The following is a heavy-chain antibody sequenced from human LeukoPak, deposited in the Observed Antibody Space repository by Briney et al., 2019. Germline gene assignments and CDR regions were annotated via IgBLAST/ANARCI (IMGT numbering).Heavy chain of an antibody. V-gene: IGHV4-34*01. CDR2: VNHSGGT. D-gene: IGHD6-19*01. CDR1: GGSFSGYY. J-gene: IGHJ3*02. CDR3: ARARRQWLVRTDAFDI. Sequence: SETLSLTCAVYGGSFSGYYWSWIRQPPWKGLEWIGEVNHSGGTSYNPSLKSRVTISVDTSKNQFSLKLNSVTAADTAVYYCARARRQWLVRTDAFDIWGQGTMVTVSS.